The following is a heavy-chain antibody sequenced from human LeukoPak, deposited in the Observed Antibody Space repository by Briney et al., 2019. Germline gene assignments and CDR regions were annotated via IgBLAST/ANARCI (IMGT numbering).Heavy chain of an antibody. D-gene: IGHD6-13*01. CDR2: ISGSGGST. J-gene: IGHJ4*02. CDR3: AKDQVYSSSWYYFDY. CDR1: GFTFSXXX. Sequence: GGSLXLSXXASGFTFSXXXXXXXRQAPGXXXXXXXXISGSGGSTYYADSXKGXFXXXRDNSKNTLYLQMNSLRAEDTAVYYCAKDQVYSSSWYYFDYWGQGTLVTVSS. V-gene: IGHV3-23*01.